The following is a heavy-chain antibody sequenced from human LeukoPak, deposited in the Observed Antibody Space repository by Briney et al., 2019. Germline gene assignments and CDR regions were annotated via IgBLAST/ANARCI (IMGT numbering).Heavy chain of an antibody. D-gene: IGHD1-7*01. CDR2: IMFDGSGI. CDR3: AKGTVTELQA. J-gene: IGHJ5*02. CDR1: GFTFDEYA. V-gene: IGHV3-43*01. Sequence: GGSLRLSCAASGFTFDEYAMHWVRQTPGKRLEWVGLIMFDGSGIFYADSVKGRFAVSRDNFKDSLYLQIHSLRIDDTALYYCAKGTVTELQAWGQGTLVTVSS.